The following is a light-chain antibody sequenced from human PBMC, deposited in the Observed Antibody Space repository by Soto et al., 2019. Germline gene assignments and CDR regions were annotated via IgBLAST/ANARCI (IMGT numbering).Light chain of an antibody. CDR1: QTISSW. J-gene: IGKJ4*01. Sequence: DIQMTQSPSTLSGSVGDRVTITCRASQTISSWLAWYQQKPGKAPKLLIYAASSLQSVVPSRFSGSGSGTDFTLTISSLQPEDFATYYCQQSYSTPSFGGGTKVDIK. CDR3: QQSYSTPS. CDR2: AAS. V-gene: IGKV1-39*01.